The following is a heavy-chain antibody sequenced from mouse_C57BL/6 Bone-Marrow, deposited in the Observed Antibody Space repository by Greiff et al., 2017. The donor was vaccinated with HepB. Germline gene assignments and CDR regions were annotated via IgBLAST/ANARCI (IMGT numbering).Heavy chain of an antibody. V-gene: IGHV1-54*01. Sequence: VQLQQSGAELVRPGTSVKVSCKASGYTFTNYLIQWVKQRPGQGLEWIGVINPGSGGTNYNEKFKGKATLTADKSSSTAYMQLSSLTSEDSAVYFCARRGYRNYEYWGQGTTLTVSS. D-gene: IGHD2-5*01. CDR3: ARRGYRNYEY. J-gene: IGHJ2*01. CDR1: GYTFTNYL. CDR2: INPGSGGT.